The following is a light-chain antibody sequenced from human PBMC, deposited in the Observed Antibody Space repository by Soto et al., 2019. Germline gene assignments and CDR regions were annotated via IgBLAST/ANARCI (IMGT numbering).Light chain of an antibody. V-gene: IGKV3-11*01. J-gene: IGKJ4*01. CDR1: QSVSSY. Sequence: EIFLTQSPATLSLSLWEIATLSCRASQSVSSYLAWYQQKPGQAPRLLIYDASNRATGIPARFSGSGSGTDFTLTISSLEPEDFAVYYCQQRSNWPPNTFGGGTKVDIK. CDR3: QQRSNWPPNT. CDR2: DAS.